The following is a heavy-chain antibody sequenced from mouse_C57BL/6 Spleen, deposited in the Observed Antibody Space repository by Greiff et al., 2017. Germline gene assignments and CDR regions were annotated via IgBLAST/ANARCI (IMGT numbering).Heavy chain of an antibody. CDR2: INPNNGGT. CDR3: ARAYDYAWFAY. Sequence: EVQLQQSGPELVKPGASVKISCKASGYTFTDYYMNWVKQSPGKSLEWIGDINPNNGGTSYNQKFKGKATLTVDKSSSTAYMELRSLTSEDSAVNYCARAYDYAWFAYWGQGTLVTVSA. J-gene: IGHJ3*01. CDR1: GYTFTDYY. V-gene: IGHV1-26*01. D-gene: IGHD2-4*01.